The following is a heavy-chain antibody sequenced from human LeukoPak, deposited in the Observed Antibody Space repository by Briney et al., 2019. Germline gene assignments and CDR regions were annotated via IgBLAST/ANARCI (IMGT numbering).Heavy chain of an antibody. CDR2: IIPIFGTA. V-gene: IGHV1-69*06. Sequence: GSSVTVSCKASGGTFSSYAISWVRQAPGQGLEWMGGIIPIFGTANYAQKFQGRVTITADKSTSTAYMELSSLRSEDTAVYYCATWGDYGDYWTPFEYFQHWGQGTLVTVSS. CDR1: GGTFSSYA. J-gene: IGHJ1*01. CDR3: ATWGDYGDYWTPFEYFQH. D-gene: IGHD4-17*01.